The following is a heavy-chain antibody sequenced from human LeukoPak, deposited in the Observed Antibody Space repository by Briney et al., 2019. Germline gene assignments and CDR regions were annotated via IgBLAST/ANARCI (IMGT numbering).Heavy chain of an antibody. V-gene: IGHV3-21*01. J-gene: IGHJ4*02. CDR1: GFTFSSYS. D-gene: IGHD1-1*01. CDR2: ISSSSSYI. Sequence: GGSLRLSCAASGFTFSSYSMNWVRQAPGKGLEWVSSISSSSSYIYYADSVKGRFTISRDNAKNSLYLQMNSLRAGDTAVYYCARSFFTTTFDYWGQGTLVTVSS. CDR3: ARSFFTTTFDY.